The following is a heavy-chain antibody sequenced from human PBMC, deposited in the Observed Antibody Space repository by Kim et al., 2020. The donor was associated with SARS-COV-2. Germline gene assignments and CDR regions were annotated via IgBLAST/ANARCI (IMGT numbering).Heavy chain of an antibody. CDR3: ARQMGITMIVVVISTHFDY. D-gene: IGHD3-22*01. CDR1: GGSISSSSYY. V-gene: IGHV4-39*01. CDR2: IYYSGST. J-gene: IGHJ4*02. Sequence: SETLSLTCTVSGGSISSSSYYWGWIRQPQGKGLEWIGSIYYSGSTYYNPSLKSRVTISVDTSKNQFSLKLSSVTAADTAVYYCARQMGITMIVVVISTHFDYWGQGTLVTVSS.